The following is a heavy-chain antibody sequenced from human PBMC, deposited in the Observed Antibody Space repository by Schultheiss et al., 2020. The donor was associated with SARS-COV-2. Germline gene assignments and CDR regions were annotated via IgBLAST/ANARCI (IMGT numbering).Heavy chain of an antibody. CDR2: LHSSGET. Sequence: SQTLSLTCTVSGGSISGYYWIWIRQAAEKGLEWIGRLHSSGETVYNPSLKSRVTMSLDTSKNQFSLKLSSVTVADTAVYYCARSVRGGAPGDYWGQGTLVTVSS. V-gene: IGHV4-4*07. J-gene: IGHJ4*02. CDR1: GGSISGYY. D-gene: IGHD1-26*01. CDR3: ARSVRGGAPGDY.